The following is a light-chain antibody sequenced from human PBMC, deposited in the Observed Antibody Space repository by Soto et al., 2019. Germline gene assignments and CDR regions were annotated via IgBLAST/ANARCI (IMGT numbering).Light chain of an antibody. Sequence: DIQMTQSPSSLSASVGDRVAITCRASQRITTYLNWYQQRPGKAPSLLIYAATYLREGVPSRFSGSGSGTDFTLTINSLQPEDFQTYFCQQSYITPWAFGQGTKVDIK. V-gene: IGKV1-39*01. CDR1: QRITTY. CDR2: AAT. CDR3: QQSYITPWA. J-gene: IGKJ1*01.